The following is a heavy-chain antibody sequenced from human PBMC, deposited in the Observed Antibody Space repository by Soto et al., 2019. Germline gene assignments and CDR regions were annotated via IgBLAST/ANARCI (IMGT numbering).Heavy chain of an antibody. CDR2: LSSSSTI. CDR1: GFTFSTNS. CDR3: ATGFIVGANDAFDI. J-gene: IGHJ3*02. V-gene: IGHV3-48*01. Sequence: GGPLRLSCTVSGFTFSTNSMNWFRPAPGKGLEWASYLSSSSTIYYADSVKGRFTISRDTSKNTRYLQMNTLRAEDKAVYYCATGFIVGANDAFDIWGQGTMVTVSS. D-gene: IGHD1-26*01.